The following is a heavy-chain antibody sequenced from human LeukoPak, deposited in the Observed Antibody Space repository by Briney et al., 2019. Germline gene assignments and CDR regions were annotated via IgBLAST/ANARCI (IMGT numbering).Heavy chain of an antibody. J-gene: IGHJ6*03. D-gene: IGHD3-10*01. Sequence: ASVKVSCKASGYTFTGYYMHWVRQAPGQGLERMGWINPNSGGTNYAQKFQGRVTMTRGTSISTAYMELSRLRSDDTAAYYCARGGPWFGELLVGYYYYYMDVWGKGTTVTVSS. CDR2: INPNSGGT. CDR3: ARGGPWFGELLVGYYYYYMDV. CDR1: GYTFTGYY. V-gene: IGHV1-2*02.